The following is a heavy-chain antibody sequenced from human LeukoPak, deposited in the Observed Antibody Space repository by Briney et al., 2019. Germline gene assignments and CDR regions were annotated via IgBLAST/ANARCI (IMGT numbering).Heavy chain of an antibody. J-gene: IGHJ5*02. D-gene: IGHD6-19*01. CDR1: GYTFTGYY. CDR3: AREKRVAGSRGGFDP. CDR2: INPNSGGT. V-gene: IGHV1-2*02. Sequence: ASVKVSCKAPGYTFTGYYMHWVRQAPGQGLEWMGWINPNSGGTNFAQKFQGRVTMTRDTSISTGYMELSRLRSDDTAVYYCAREKRVAGSRGGFDPWGQGTLVTVSS.